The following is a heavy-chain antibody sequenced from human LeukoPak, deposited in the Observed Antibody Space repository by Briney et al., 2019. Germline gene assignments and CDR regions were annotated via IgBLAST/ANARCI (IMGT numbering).Heavy chain of an antibody. V-gene: IGHV3-23*01. CDR1: GLTLSSYA. CDR2: ISGSGWST. J-gene: IGHJ4*02. D-gene: IGHD2-15*01. Sequence: GGPLRLPCAASGLTLSSYAIRGAPQATGKGREGVLAISGSGWSTYYAESVKGRFTISRDNSKHTLYLQMNSLRAEDTAVYYCAKDGVVVAAYFFDYWGQGTLVTVSS. CDR3: AKDGVVVAAYFFDY.